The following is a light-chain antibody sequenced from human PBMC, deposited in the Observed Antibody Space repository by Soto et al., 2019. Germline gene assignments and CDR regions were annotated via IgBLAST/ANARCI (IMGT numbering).Light chain of an antibody. Sequence: EIVLTQSPGTLSLYPGERATLSCKASQSIVSNYLAWYQRRPGQAPRLLIYGSSSRATDIPARFSGSGSGTDFTLTITRLESEDFAVYYCQQYGSSPPTFGQGTKVE. CDR2: GSS. CDR3: QQYGSSPPT. CDR1: QSIVSNY. V-gene: IGKV3-20*01. J-gene: IGKJ1*01.